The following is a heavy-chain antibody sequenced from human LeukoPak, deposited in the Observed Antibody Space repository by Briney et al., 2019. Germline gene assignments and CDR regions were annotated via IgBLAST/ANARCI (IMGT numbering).Heavy chain of an antibody. V-gene: IGHV3-21*01. CDR3: ARVALYSSGLFDY. CDR1: GFTFSSYS. J-gene: IGHJ4*02. Sequence: PGGSLRLSCAASGFTFSSYSINWVRQAPGKGLEWVSSISSSSIYIYYADSVKGRFTISRDNAKNSLYLQMNSLRAEDTAVYYCARVALYSSGLFDYWGQGTLVTVSS. CDR2: ISSSSIYI. D-gene: IGHD6-19*01.